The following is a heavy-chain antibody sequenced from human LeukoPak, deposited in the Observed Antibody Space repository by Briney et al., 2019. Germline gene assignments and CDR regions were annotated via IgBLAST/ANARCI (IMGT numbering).Heavy chain of an antibody. V-gene: IGHV3-7*05. CDR1: GFTFSTYW. J-gene: IGHJ5*01. CDR2: IREDRSDK. Sequence: GGSLRLSCAASGFTFSTYWMSWGRQAPGKGLEWVANIREDRSDKYYVDSVKGRFTISRDNAKNSLYLQMNNLRAEDTAVYYCARYLHDNGAFDSWGQGTLVAVSS. CDR3: ARYLHDNGAFDS. D-gene: IGHD2-8*01.